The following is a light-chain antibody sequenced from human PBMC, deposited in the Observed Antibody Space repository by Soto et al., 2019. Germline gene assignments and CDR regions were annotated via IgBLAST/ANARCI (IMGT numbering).Light chain of an antibody. J-gene: IGKJ4*01. CDR1: QSVSSNH. CDR3: QQYGYFPLT. CDR2: GAS. Sequence: EIVLPQYPGTLSLSPGERATLSCMASQSVSSNHLAWYQQKPGQAPRLLIYGASTRASGIPDRFSGSGSGTDFTLTINRLEPEDFALYYCQQYGYFPLTFGGGTNVDIK. V-gene: IGKV3-20*01.